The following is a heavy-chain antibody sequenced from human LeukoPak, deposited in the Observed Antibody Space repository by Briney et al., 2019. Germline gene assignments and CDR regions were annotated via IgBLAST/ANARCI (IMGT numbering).Heavy chain of an antibody. V-gene: IGHV1-2*02. D-gene: IGHD4-17*01. CDR1: GYTFTGYY. J-gene: IGHJ4*02. CDR2: INPNSGGT. Sequence: ASVKVSCKASGYTFTGYYMHWVRQAPGQGLEWMGGINPNSGGTNYAQKFQGRVTMTRDTSISTAYMELSRLRSDDTAVYYCVRQHDYGDYSFGYWGQGTLVTVSS. CDR3: VRQHDYGDYSFGY.